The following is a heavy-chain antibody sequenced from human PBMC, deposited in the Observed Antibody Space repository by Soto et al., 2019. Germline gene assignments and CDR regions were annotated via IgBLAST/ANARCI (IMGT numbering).Heavy chain of an antibody. D-gene: IGHD3-9*01. CDR2: ISAYNGNT. CDR3: ASSGYAPKIRLYGMDV. V-gene: IGHV1-18*01. J-gene: IGHJ6*02. CDR1: GDTFTRYC. Sequence: ASVKVSWKDCGDTFTRYCISWVRQAPGQGLEWMGWISAYNGNTNYAQNLQGRVTMTTDTSTSTAYMELRSLRSDDTAVYYCASSGYAPKIRLYGMDVWG.